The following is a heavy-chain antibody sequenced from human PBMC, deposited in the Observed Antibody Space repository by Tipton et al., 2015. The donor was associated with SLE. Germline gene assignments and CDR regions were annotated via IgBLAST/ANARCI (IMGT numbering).Heavy chain of an antibody. J-gene: IGHJ4*02. Sequence: TLSLTCAVYGGYFSGYYWSWIRQPPVKGLEWLGEINLSGSTNYNPSLKSRVTISVDTSKNQFSLNLSSVTAADTAVYYCATCDFWSSYYYWGQGTLVTVSS. D-gene: IGHD3-3*01. CDR1: GGYFSGYY. V-gene: IGHV4-34*01. CDR3: ATCDFWSSYYY. CDR2: INLSGST.